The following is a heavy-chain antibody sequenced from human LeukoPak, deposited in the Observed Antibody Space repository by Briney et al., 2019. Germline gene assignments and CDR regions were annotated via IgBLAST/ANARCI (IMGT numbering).Heavy chain of an antibody. D-gene: IGHD6-19*01. V-gene: IGHV3-21*01. CDR1: GFTFSSYS. CDR2: ISSSSSYI. J-gene: IGHJ4*02. CDR3: ARDTSGYSSGWPFDY. Sequence: GGSLRLSCAASGFTFSSYSMNWVRQAPGKGLEWVSSISSSSSYIYYADSVKGRFTISRDNAKNSLYLQMNSLRAEDTAVYYCARDTSGYSSGWPFDYWGQGTLVTVSS.